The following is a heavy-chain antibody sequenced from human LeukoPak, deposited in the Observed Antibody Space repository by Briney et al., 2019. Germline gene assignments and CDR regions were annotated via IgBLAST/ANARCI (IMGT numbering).Heavy chain of an antibody. V-gene: IGHV4-31*03. CDR1: GGPISSGGYY. D-gene: IGHD3-3*01. Sequence: SETLSLTCTVSGGPISSGGYYWSWIRQHPGKGLEWIGYIYYSGSTYYNPSLKSRVTISVDTSKNQFSLKLSSVTAADTAVYYCARVSDDFWSGYYKDWGQGTLVTVSS. CDR3: ARVSDDFWSGYYKD. CDR2: IYYSGST. J-gene: IGHJ4*02.